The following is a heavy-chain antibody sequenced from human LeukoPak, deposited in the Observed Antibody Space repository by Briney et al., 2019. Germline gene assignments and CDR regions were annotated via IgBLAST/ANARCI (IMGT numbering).Heavy chain of an antibody. V-gene: IGHV1-46*01. CDR2: INPSGGST. D-gene: IGHD5-12*01. CDR3: ARGSNSGYDYNYYYGMDV. CDR1: GYTFTSYY. J-gene: IGHJ6*02. Sequence: ASVKVSCKASGYTFTSYYMHWVRQAPGQGLEWMGIINPSGGSTSFAQKFQGRVTMTRDTSTSTVYMELSGLRSDDTAVYYCARGSNSGYDYNYYYGMDVWGQGTTVTVSS.